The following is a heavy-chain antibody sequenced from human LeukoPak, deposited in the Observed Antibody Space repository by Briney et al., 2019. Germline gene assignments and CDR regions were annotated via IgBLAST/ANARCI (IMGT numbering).Heavy chain of an antibody. D-gene: IGHD3-22*01. CDR3: ARDFSGSRNNWYDP. CDR1: GGSISSYY. CDR2: IYTSGST. V-gene: IGHV4-4*07. Sequence: PSVTLSLTCTVSGGSISSYYWSWIRQPAGKGLEWIGRIYTSGSTNYNPSLKSRVTMSVDTSKNQFSLKLSSVTAADTAVYYCARDFSGSRNNWYDPWGQGTLVTVSS. J-gene: IGHJ5*02.